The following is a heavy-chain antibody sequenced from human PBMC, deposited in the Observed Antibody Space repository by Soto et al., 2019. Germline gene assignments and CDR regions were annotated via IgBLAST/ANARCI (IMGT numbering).Heavy chain of an antibody. V-gene: IGHV3-48*01. J-gene: IGHJ4*02. CDR1: GFTFSTYS. Sequence: GGSLRLSCVASGFTFSTYSMNWVRQAPGKGLEWVSYISGSTSTIYYADSVKGRFTISRDNAKDSLYLQMNSLRAEDTAVYYCVRGGGIPHWGQGTLVTVSS. CDR3: VRGGGIPH. D-gene: IGHD5-12*01. CDR2: ISGSTSTI.